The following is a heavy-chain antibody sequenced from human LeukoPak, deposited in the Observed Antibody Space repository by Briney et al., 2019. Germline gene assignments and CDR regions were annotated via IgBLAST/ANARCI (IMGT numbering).Heavy chain of an antibody. D-gene: IGHD6-19*01. J-gene: IGHJ4*02. CDR2: IYHSGST. Sequence: SETLSLTCAVSGGSISRTNWWSWVRQPPGKGLEWIGEIYHSGSTNYNPSLKSRVTISIDKSKNQFSLKLSSVTAADTAVYYCARGGIAVAIDYWGQGTLVTVSS. V-gene: IGHV4-4*02. CDR3: ARGGIAVAIDY. CDR1: GGSISRTNW.